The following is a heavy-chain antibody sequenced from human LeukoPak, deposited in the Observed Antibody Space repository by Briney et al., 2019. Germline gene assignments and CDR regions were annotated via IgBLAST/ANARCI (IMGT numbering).Heavy chain of an antibody. Sequence: PSETLSLTCTVSGGSISSGSYYWSWIRQPAGKGLEWIGRIYTSGSTNYNPSLKSRVTISLDTSKNQFSLKLSSVTAADTAMYYCARAISSSYVFDLDVWGKGTTVTVSS. CDR3: ARAISSSYVFDLDV. D-gene: IGHD5-12*01. V-gene: IGHV4-61*02. CDR1: GGSISSGSYY. CDR2: IYTSGST. J-gene: IGHJ6*03.